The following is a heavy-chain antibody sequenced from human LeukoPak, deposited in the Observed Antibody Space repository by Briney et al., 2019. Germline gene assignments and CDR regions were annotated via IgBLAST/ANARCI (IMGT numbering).Heavy chain of an antibody. CDR2: IRSIPYGGTI. D-gene: IGHD5-24*01. CDR1: GFTFGDSA. V-gene: IGHV3-49*03. Sequence: GGSLRLSYTTSGFTFGDSAMSWFRHAPGKGLVWVGFIRSIPYGGTIEYAASVKGRFTISRDDSKSIAYLQMNSLKTEDTAVYYCTRAGDGYNPARRWGQGTLVTVSS. CDR3: TRAGDGYNPARR. J-gene: IGHJ4*02.